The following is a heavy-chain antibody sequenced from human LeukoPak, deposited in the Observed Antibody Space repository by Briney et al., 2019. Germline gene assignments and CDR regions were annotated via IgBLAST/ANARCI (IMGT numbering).Heavy chain of an antibody. CDR1: GFSFSSYS. CDR2: IGSSTSTT. D-gene: IGHD2-21*01. CDR3: ARDRGYSFDI. V-gene: IGHV3-48*01. J-gene: IGHJ3*02. Sequence: GGSLRLSCAASGFSFSSYSMDWVRQAPGKGLEWVSYIGSSTSTTYYADSVKGRFTISRDNAKNSLYLQMNSLRAEDTAAYYCARDRGYSFDIWGQGTMVTVSS.